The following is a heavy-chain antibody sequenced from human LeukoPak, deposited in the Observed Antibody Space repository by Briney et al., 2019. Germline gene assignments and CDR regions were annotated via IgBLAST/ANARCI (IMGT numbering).Heavy chain of an antibody. D-gene: IGHD3-10*01. V-gene: IGHV4-34*01. CDR2: INHSGST. CDR3: ARLPLRITMVRGGWYFDY. J-gene: IGHJ4*02. CDR1: GGSISSYY. Sequence: PSETLSLTCTVSGGSISSYYRSWIRQPPGKGLEWIGEINHSGSTNYNPSLKSRVTISVDTSKNQFSLKLSSVTAADTAVYYCARLPLRITMVRGGWYFDYWGQGTLVTVSS.